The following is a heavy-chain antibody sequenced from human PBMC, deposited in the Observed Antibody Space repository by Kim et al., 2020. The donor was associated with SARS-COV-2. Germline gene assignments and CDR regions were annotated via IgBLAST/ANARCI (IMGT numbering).Heavy chain of an antibody. V-gene: IGHV3-23*01. D-gene: IGHD5-12*01. CDR2: ISGPGDTT. CDR3: AKGGGYSGYDDFDY. Sequence: GGSLRLSCATSGFTFGNYAINWVRQAPGKGLEWVSAISGPGDTTYYADAVRGRFIISRDNSKNTLYLQMHSLQSDDTAVYYCAKGGGYSGYDDFDYWGQG. CDR1: GFTFGNYA. J-gene: IGHJ4*02.